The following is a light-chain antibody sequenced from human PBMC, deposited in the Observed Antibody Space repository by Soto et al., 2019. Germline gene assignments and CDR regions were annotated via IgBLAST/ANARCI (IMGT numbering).Light chain of an antibody. CDR2: EVS. J-gene: IGLJ1*01. V-gene: IGLV2-18*02. Sequence: QSALTQPPSVSGSPGQSVAISCTGTSSDVGSFNRVSWYQQPPGTAPKLLIYEVSNRPSGVPDRCSGSKSGNTASLTISGLQAEDEADYYCNSYTSSSTYVFGTGTKVTVL. CDR1: SSDVGSFNR. CDR3: NSYTSSSTYV.